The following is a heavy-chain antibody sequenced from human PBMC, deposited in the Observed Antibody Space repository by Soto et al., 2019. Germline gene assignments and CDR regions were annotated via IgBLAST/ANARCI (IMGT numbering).Heavy chain of an antibody. J-gene: IGHJ5*02. Sequence: QVQLVQSGAEVKKPGASVKISCKASGDTFTYYTIHWVRQAPGQRLEWMGWINAGNGNTKYSQKFQGRVTITRDTSASTAYMALSSLRSEDTAVYYCTIGDYNTWFDPWGQGTLVTVSS. V-gene: IGHV1-3*01. CDR2: INAGNGNT. D-gene: IGHD4-17*01. CDR1: GDTFTYYT. CDR3: TIGDYNTWFDP.